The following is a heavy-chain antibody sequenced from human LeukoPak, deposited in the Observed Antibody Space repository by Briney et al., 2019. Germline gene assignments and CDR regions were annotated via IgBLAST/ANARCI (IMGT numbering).Heavy chain of an antibody. CDR3: ARDRRESTKPNDAFDI. CDR1: GGSIIGYY. D-gene: IGHD1-1*01. J-gene: IGHJ3*02. V-gene: IGHV4-59*12. CDR2: VHYSGST. Sequence: SETLSLTCTVSGGSIIGYYWNWVRHRPGRGLEWIGYVHYSGSTKYNSSLNNRVIISIDTSKNQFSLRLTSVTPADTAVYYCARDRRESTKPNDAFDIWGQGTLVTVSS.